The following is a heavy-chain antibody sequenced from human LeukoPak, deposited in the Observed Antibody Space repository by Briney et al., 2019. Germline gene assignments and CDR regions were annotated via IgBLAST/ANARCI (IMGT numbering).Heavy chain of an antibody. V-gene: IGHV4-59*07. Sequence: SDTLSLTCTVPGGSISSYYWSWIRQPPGKGLEWIGYIYYSGSTNYNPSLKSRVTISVDTSKNQFSLKLSSVTAADTAVYYCARYVWGSYPTFEDYWGQGTLVTVSS. CDR2: IYYSGST. CDR1: GGSISSYY. J-gene: IGHJ4*02. CDR3: ARYVWGSYPTFEDY. D-gene: IGHD3-16*02.